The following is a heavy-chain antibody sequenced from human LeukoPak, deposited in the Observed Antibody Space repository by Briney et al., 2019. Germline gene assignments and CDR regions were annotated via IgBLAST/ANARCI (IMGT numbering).Heavy chain of an antibody. CDR1: GGSITSGGYY. CDR3: ARYCTSTSCYKCGFDP. Sequence: SQTLSLTCTVSGGSITSGGYYWSWIRQYPGKGLEWIGYIYYTGNTYYNPSLKSRVTISVDTSKNQFSLKLSSVTAADTAVYYCARYCTSTSCYKCGFDPWGQGTLVTVSS. D-gene: IGHD2-2*02. J-gene: IGHJ5*02. V-gene: IGHV4-31*03. CDR2: IYYTGNT.